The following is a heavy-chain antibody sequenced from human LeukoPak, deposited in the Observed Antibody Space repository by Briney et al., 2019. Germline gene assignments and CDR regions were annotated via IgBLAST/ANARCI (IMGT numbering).Heavy chain of an antibody. Sequence: GGSLRLSCAASGFRFSNYGMHWVRQAPGKGLEWVALIWYDGSNKYYADSVKGRFTISRDNSKNTLYLQMNSPRAEDTAVYYCGTVRGPDSSRWYSDYWGQGTLVTVSS. D-gene: IGHD6-13*01. CDR3: GTVRGPDSSRWYSDY. V-gene: IGHV3-33*01. CDR2: IWYDGSNK. CDR1: GFRFSNYG. J-gene: IGHJ4*02.